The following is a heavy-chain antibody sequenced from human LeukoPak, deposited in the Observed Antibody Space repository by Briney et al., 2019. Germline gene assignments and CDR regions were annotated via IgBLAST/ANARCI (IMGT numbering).Heavy chain of an antibody. D-gene: IGHD2-8*01. V-gene: IGHV3-23*01. CDR2: ISGNGGSA. Sequence: GGSLRLSCAASGFTFSSYAMSWVRQAPGKGLEWVSSISGNGGSAYFAGSVRGRFTISRDNSKNTVSLHMSSLRVEDTAVYYCAYHPGVQFDFWGQGTLVTVSS. CDR1: GFTFSSYA. J-gene: IGHJ4*02. CDR3: AYHPGVQFDF.